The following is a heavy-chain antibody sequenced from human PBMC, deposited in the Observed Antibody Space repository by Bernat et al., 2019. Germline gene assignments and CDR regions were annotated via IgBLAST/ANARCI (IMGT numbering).Heavy chain of an antibody. D-gene: IGHD4-11*01. CDR1: GFTFSSYS. V-gene: IGHV3-21*01. J-gene: IGHJ3*02. CDR3: ARNSMTNKWSAFDI. CDR2: ISSSSSYI. Sequence: EVQLVESGGGLVKPGGSLRLSCAASGFTFSSYSMNWVRQAPGKGLEWVSSISSSSSYIYYADSVKGRFTISRDNAKNSLYLQMNSLRAEDTAVYYCARNSMTNKWSAFDIWGQGTMVTVSS.